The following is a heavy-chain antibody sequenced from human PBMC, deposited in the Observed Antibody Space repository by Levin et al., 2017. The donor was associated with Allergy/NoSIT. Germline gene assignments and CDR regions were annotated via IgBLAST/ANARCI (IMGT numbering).Heavy chain of an antibody. J-gene: IGHJ4*02. CDR2: IRSKTDGGTT. Sequence: PGGSLRLSCAVSGFTFTNAYMSWVRQAPGKGLEWVGRIRSKTDGGTTEYAAPVKGRFTISRDDSKNKLYLQMNALKTEDTALYYCVAYYDVLAGYRTRLDHWGQGTLVTVSS. V-gene: IGHV3-15*01. CDR3: VAYYDVLAGYRTRLDH. CDR1: GFTFTNAY. D-gene: IGHD3-9*01.